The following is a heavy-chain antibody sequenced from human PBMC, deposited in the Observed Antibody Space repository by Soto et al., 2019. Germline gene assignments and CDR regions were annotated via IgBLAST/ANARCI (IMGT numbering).Heavy chain of an antibody. V-gene: IGHV1-69*12. J-gene: IGHJ5*02. D-gene: IGHD7-27*01. Sequence: QVQLVQSGAEVKQPGSSVKVSCKASGGTFNNYAFSWVRQALGQGLEWVGGIVPGSGAPNYAQKFKGRVTLIADESTGPAYMELSSLRLEDTAVYYCVGEALGKGWFDPWGQGSLVTVSS. CDR3: VGEALGKGWFDP. CDR1: GGTFNNYA. CDR2: IVPGSGAP.